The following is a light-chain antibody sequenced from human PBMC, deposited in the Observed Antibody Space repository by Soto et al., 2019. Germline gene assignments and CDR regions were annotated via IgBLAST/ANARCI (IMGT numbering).Light chain of an antibody. CDR3: QQYETYSPT. J-gene: IGKJ1*01. CDR2: DSS. CDR1: QSISSW. Sequence: DIQMTQSPSTLSASVGGRVTITCRASQSISSWLAWYQQKPGRAPKLLIYDSSSLESGVPSRFSGSGSGTEFRLTINSLQSDDFATYYCQQYETYSPTFGQGTKVDIK. V-gene: IGKV1-5*01.